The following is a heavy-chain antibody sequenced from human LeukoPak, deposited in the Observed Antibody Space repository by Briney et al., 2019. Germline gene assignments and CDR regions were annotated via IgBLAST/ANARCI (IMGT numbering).Heavy chain of an antibody. CDR1: GFTFSSYS. V-gene: IGHV3-21*01. CDR3: ARDSNSSPYYFDY. D-gene: IGHD6-6*01. Sequence: GGSLRLSCAASGFTFSSYSMTWVRQAPGKGLEWVSSISSSSSYIYYADSVKGRFTISRDNAKNSLYLQMNSLRAEDTAVYYCARDSNSSPYYFDYWGQGTLVTVSS. J-gene: IGHJ4*02. CDR2: ISSSSSYI.